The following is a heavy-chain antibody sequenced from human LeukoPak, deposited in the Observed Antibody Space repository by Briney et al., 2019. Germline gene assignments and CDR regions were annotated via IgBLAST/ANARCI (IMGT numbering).Heavy chain of an antibody. V-gene: IGHV4-34*01. CDR1: GGSFSGYY. CDR3: ASYQDYGDYAYFDY. CDR2: INHSGST. Sequence: SETLSLTCAVYGGSFSGYYWSWIRQPPGKGLEWIGEINHSGSTNYNPSLKGRVTISVDTSKNQFSLKLSSVTAADTAVYYCASYQDYGDYAYFDYWGQGTLVTVSS. D-gene: IGHD4-17*01. J-gene: IGHJ4*02.